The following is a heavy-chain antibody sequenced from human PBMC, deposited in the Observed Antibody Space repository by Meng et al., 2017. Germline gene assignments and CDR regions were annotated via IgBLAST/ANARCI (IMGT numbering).Heavy chain of an antibody. J-gene: IGHJ6*02. Sequence: KISCKASGGTFSSYAISWVRQAPGQGLEWMGGIIPIFGTANYAQKFQGRVTITADESTSTAYMELSSLRSEDTAVYYCATTQYSYGYRFYYYYGMDVWGQGTTVTVSS. V-gene: IGHV1-69*01. CDR3: ATTQYSYGYRFYYYYGMDV. D-gene: IGHD5-18*01. CDR1: GGTFSSYA. CDR2: IIPIFGTA.